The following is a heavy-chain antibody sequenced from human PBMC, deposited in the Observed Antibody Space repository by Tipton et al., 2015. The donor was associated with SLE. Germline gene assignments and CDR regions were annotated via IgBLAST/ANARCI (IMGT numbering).Heavy chain of an antibody. D-gene: IGHD3-10*01. CDR2: IYYNGST. J-gene: IGHJ4*02. Sequence: TLSLTCTVSGDSISSHYWSWIRQPPGKGLEWIWYIYYNGSTNYNPSLKSRVTISVDTSKNQFSLKLRSVTAADTAVYYCARGREYYSGSGSYWFDYWGQGTLVTVSS. CDR1: GDSISSHY. CDR3: ARGREYYSGSGSYWFDY. V-gene: IGHV4-59*11.